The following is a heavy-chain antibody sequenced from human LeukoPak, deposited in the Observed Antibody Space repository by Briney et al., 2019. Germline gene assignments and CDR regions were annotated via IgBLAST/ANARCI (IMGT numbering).Heavy chain of an antibody. CDR2: IHAGGTT. V-gene: IGHV3-53*05. J-gene: IGHJ4*02. D-gene: IGHD4-11*01. Sequence: PGGSLRLSCTASGITVSTYYMTWVRQAPGKGLECVSVIHAGGTTNYADSVKGRFTISRDNSENTLYLQMNSLRAEDTAVYCCAKDRDYSNYEGSFDHWGQGTLVTVSS. CDR3: AKDRDYSNYEGSFDH. CDR1: GITVSTYY.